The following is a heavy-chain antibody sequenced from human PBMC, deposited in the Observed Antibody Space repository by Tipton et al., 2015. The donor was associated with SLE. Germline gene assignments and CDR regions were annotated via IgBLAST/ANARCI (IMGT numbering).Heavy chain of an antibody. D-gene: IGHD3-16*01. CDR1: GDSIRNYY. J-gene: IGHJ4*02. V-gene: IGHV4-59*08. CDR2: FYYSGST. CDR3: ARQERGGAFDY. Sequence: TLSLTCSVSGDSIRNYYWTWIRQPPGKGLEWMGYFYYSGSTNYDPSLKGRLTLSLDTSKSQFSLKLTSVTAADTAVYYCARQERGGAFDYWGQGTLVTVSS.